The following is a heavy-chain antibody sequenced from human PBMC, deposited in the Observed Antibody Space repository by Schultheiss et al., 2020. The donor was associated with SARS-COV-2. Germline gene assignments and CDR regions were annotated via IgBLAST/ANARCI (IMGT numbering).Heavy chain of an antibody. Sequence: GGSLRLSCAASGFTFSSYAMHWVRQAPGKGLEWVAVISYDGSNKYYTDSVKGRFTISRDNSKNTLYLQMNSLRAEDTAVYYCAKTDDYQVRDYYYGMDVWGQGTTVTVSS. D-gene: IGHD2-2*01. CDR3: AKTDDYQVRDYYYGMDV. V-gene: IGHV3-30*04. J-gene: IGHJ6*02. CDR1: GFTFSSYA. CDR2: ISYDGSNK.